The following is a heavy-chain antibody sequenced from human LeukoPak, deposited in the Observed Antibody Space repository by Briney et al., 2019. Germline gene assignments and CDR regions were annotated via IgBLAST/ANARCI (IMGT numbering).Heavy chain of an antibody. CDR1: GFTFSSYA. V-gene: IGHV3-30*18. CDR2: ISYDGSNK. Sequence: GGSLRLSCAASGFTFSSYAMSWVRQAPGKGLEWVAVISYDGSNKYYADSVKGRFTISRDNSKNTLYLQMNSLRAEDTAVYYCAKSRISRIAAAGTVFDYWGQGTLVTVSS. D-gene: IGHD6-13*01. J-gene: IGHJ4*02. CDR3: AKSRISRIAAAGTVFDY.